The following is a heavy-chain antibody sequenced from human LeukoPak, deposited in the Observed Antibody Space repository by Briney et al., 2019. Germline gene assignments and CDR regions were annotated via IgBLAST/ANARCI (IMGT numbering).Heavy chain of an antibody. D-gene: IGHD3/OR15-3a*01. J-gene: IGHJ2*01. CDR1: GFTFSSYS. V-gene: IGHV3-21*01. CDR3: ARVDFGLGGAEWYFDL. CDR2: ISSSSSYI. Sequence: GGSLGLSCAASGFTFSSYSMNWVRQAPGKGLEWVSSISSSSSYINYADSVEGRFTISRDNAKKSLYLQMNSLRAEDTAVYYCARVDFGLGGAEWYFDLWGRGTLVTVSS.